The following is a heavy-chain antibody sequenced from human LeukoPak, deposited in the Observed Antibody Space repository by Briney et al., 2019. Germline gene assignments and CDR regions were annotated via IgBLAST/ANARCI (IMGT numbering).Heavy chain of an antibody. CDR3: ASRSDSGYDNFDY. Sequence: SETLSLTCTVSGGSISSSYYWGWIRQPPGKGLEWIGSIYYSGSTYYNPSLKSRVTISVDTSKNQFSLKLSSVTAADTAVYYCASRSDSGYDNFDYWGQGTLVTVSS. V-gene: IGHV4-39*07. CDR2: IYYSGST. J-gene: IGHJ4*02. D-gene: IGHD5-12*01. CDR1: GGSISSSYY.